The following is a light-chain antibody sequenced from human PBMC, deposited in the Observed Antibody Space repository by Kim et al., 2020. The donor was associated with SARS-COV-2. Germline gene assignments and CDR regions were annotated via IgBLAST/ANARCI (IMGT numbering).Light chain of an antibody. CDR1: SGYSNNI. V-gene: IGLV4-60*03. CDR3: ETWDSNTVV. Sequence: QLVPTQSSSASASLGSSVKLTCTLNSGYSNNIIAWHQQQPGKAPRYLMKLESSGSYNRGSGLPDRFSGSSSGADRYLTISNLQSEDEADYYCETWDSNTVVFGGGTQLTVL. CDR2: LESSGSY. J-gene: IGLJ2*01.